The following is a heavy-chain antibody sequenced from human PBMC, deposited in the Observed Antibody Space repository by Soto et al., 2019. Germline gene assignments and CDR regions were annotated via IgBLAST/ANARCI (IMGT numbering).Heavy chain of an antibody. J-gene: IGHJ6*02. CDR3: AKDERPESWSALDYYGMDV. CDR2: ISGSGGST. V-gene: IGHV3-23*01. Sequence: GRSLTLSRSASASAFSSYAMSWVRQPPGEGLEWVSAISGSGGSTYYADSVKGRFTISRDNSKNTLYLQMNSLRAEVTAVYYYAKDERPESWSALDYYGMDVWGQGTTVTVSS. CDR1: ASAFSSYA. D-gene: IGHD3-3*01.